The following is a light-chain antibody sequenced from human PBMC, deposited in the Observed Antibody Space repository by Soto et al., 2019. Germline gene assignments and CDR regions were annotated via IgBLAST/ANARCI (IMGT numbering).Light chain of an antibody. V-gene: IGLV1-40*01. CDR2: DNS. CDR3: HSYDVSLRGPA. J-gene: IGLJ2*01. Sequence: QSVLTQPPSLSGAPGQRVTISCTGSRSNIGAGYDVHWYQHLPGTAPKVLIFDNSNRPSGVPDRVSGSKSGTSASLAITGLQAEDEAVYYCHSYDVSLRGPAFGGGTKVTVL. CDR1: RSNIGAGYD.